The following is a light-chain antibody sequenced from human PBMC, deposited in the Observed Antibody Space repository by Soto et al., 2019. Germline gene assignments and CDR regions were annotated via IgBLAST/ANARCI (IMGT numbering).Light chain of an antibody. CDR1: QRVSSSY. V-gene: IGKV3-20*01. J-gene: IGKJ1*01. CDR2: GAS. Sequence: EIVLTQSPGTLSWSPGERATLSCRASQRVSSSYLAWYQQKPGQAPRLLIYGASSRATGTPDRFSGSGSGTDFTFTISRLEPEDFAVYYCQQYDSSPKTLGQGTKVDIK. CDR3: QQYDSSPKT.